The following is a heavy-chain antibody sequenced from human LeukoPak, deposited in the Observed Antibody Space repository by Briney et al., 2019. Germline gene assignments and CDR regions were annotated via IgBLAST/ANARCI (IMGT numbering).Heavy chain of an antibody. D-gene: IGHD2-2*01. V-gene: IGHV3-7*01. J-gene: IGHJ6*03. CDR2: INQDGSEK. CDR1: GFTFGSYW. Sequence: PGGSLRLSCAASGFTFGSYWMTWVRQAPGKGLEWVANINQDGSEKNYVDSVKGRFTISRDNAKNSLYLQMISLRAEDTAVYYCARDPVVPAALGADYYYYYMDVWGKGATVTVSS. CDR3: ARDPVVPAALGADYYYYYMDV.